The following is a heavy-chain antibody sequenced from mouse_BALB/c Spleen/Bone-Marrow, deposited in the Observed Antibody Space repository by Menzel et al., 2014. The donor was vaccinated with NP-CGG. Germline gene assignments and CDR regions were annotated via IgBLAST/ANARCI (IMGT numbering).Heavy chain of an antibody. CDR2: INPYNDGT. D-gene: IGHD2-1*01. Sequence: EVKLMESGPELVKPGASVKMSCKASGYTFTSYVMHWVKQKPGQGLEWIGYINPYNDGTKYNEKFKGKATLTSDKSSSTAYMELSSPTSEDSAVYYCARPGGNYVLYAMDYWGQGTSVTVSS. J-gene: IGHJ4*01. CDR3: ARPGGNYVLYAMDY. CDR1: GYTFTSYV. V-gene: IGHV1-14*01.